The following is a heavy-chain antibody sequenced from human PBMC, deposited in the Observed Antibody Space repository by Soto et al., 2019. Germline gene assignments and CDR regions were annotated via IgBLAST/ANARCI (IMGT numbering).Heavy chain of an antibody. CDR3: ARGVSYRWVY. D-gene: IGHD3-16*02. Sequence: LSLTSAVSGDSVHTDFWWSWVCQPPGQGVEWIGAGHHSGTTNYIQSLTSRHTMSVDKSCNQVSLELTSVAAADTDVYYCARGVSYRWVYWDQGTPVTVYS. V-gene: IGHV4-4*02. CDR1: GDSVHTDFW. CDR2: GHHSGTT. J-gene: IGHJ4*02.